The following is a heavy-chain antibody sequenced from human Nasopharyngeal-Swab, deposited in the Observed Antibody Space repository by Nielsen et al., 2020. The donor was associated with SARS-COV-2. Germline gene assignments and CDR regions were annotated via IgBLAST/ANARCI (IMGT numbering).Heavy chain of an antibody. CDR2: IDPTDGGT. D-gene: IGHD2/OR15-2a*01. CDR1: GYTFTKYH. V-gene: IGHV1-46*01. Sequence: ASVKVSCKASGYTFTKYHMHWLRQAPGQGLEWMGVIDPTDGGTNYKQKFKGRVTMTRDTSTSTVYMELNSLRSDDTAVYFCARDYCNSGACYFFDYWGQGTLVTVSS. J-gene: IGHJ4*02. CDR3: ARDYCNSGACYFFDY.